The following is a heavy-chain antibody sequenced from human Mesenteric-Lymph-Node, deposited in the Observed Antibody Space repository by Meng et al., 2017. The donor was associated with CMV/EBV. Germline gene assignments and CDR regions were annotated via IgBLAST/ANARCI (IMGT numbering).Heavy chain of an antibody. Sequence: CKASGYTFTSYDINWVRQATGQGLEWMGWMNPNSGNTGYAQKFQGRVTLTRNTSISTAYMELSSLRSEDTAVYYCARAYSSSGLVDYWGQGTLVPSPQ. CDR3: ARAYSSSGLVDY. D-gene: IGHD2-21*01. CDR2: MNPNSGNT. J-gene: IGHJ4*02. V-gene: IGHV1-8*03. CDR1: GYTFTSYD.